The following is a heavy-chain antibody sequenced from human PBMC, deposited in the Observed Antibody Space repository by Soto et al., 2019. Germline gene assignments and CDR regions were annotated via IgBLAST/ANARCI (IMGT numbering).Heavy chain of an antibody. J-gene: IGHJ4*02. CDR1: GFTFSSYG. CDR2: IWYDGSNK. V-gene: IGHV3-33*01. CDR3: ERDPGDYYFDY. Sequence: QVQLVESGGGVVQPGRSLRLSCAASGFTFSSYGMHWVRQAPDRGLEWVAIIWYDGSNKYYPDSVKGRFTISRDNSKNTLFLQMNSLRAEDTAVYYCERDPGDYYFDYWGQGTLVTVSS.